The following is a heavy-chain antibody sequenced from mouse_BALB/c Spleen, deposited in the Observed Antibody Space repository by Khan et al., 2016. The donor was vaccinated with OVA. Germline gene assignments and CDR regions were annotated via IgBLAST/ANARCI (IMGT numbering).Heavy chain of an antibody. D-gene: IGHD2-10*01. Sequence: QVQLKQSGPGLAAPSQSLSITCTISGFSLTTYGVHWVRQPTGKGLEWLVVIWSDGTTNYNSALKSRLTITKDNSQSQVFLKMNSLQTDDTYIYYCARQPYYQDKMMDYWGQGTSVTVSS. CDR1: GFSLTTYG. CDR3: ARQPYYQDKMMDY. J-gene: IGHJ4*01. V-gene: IGHV2-6-1*01. CDR2: IWSDGTT.